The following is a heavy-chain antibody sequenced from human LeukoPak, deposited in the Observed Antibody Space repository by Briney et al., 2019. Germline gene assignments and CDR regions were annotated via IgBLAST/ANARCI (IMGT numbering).Heavy chain of an antibody. J-gene: IGHJ3*02. V-gene: IGHV3-21*01. CDR3: ARVSAEDAFDI. Sequence: GGSLRLSCAASGFTFSSYSMNWVRQAPGKGLEWVSSISSSSSYIYYADSVKGRFTISRDNAKNPLYLQMNSLRAEDTALYYCARVSAEDAFDIWGRATMVTVSS. CDR1: GFTFSSYS. D-gene: IGHD6-25*01. CDR2: ISSSSSYI.